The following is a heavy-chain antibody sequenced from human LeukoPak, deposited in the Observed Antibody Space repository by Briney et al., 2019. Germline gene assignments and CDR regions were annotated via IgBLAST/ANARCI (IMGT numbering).Heavy chain of an antibody. D-gene: IGHD2-2*01. V-gene: IGHV4-39*07. CDR2: IYHSGST. CDR1: GGSISSSSYY. J-gene: IGHJ6*02. Sequence: PSETLSLTCTVSGGSISSSSYYWGWIRQPPGKGLEWIGYIYHSGSTYYNPSLKSRVTISVDRSKNQFSLKLSSVTAADTAVYYCARVNCSSTSCHPLYYYYGMDVWGQGTTVTVS. CDR3: ARVNCSSTSCHPLYYYYGMDV.